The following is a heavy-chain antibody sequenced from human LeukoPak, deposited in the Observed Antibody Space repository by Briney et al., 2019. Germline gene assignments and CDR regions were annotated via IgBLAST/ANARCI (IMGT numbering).Heavy chain of an antibody. D-gene: IGHD6-13*01. V-gene: IGHV4-34*01. CDR2: INHSGST. J-gene: IGHJ5*02. Sequence: PSETLSLTCAVYGGSFSGYYWSWIRQPPGKGLEWIGEINHSGSTNYNPSLKSRVTISVDTSKNQFSLKLSSVTAADTAVYYCARGEGSSWYLRKYNWFDPWGQGTLVTVSS. CDR1: GGSFSGYY. CDR3: ARGEGSSWYLRKYNWFDP.